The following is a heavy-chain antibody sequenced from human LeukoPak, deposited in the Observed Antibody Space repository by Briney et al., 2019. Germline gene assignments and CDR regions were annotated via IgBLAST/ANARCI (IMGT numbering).Heavy chain of an antibody. CDR3: ARRGVAARRRFDY. V-gene: IGHV4-34*01. CDR1: GGSFSGYY. D-gene: IGHD6-6*01. CDR2: INHSGST. J-gene: IGHJ4*02. Sequence: SETLSLTCAVYGGSFSGYYWSWIRQPPGKGLEWIGEINHSGSTNYNPSLKSRVTISVDTSKNQFSLKLSSVTAADTAVYYRARRGVAARRRFDYWGQGTLVTVSS.